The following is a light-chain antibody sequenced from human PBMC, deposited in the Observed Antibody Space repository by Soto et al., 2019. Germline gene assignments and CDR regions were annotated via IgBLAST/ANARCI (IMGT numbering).Light chain of an antibody. Sequence: NFMLTQPHSVSESPGKTVTISCTRSSGSIASNYVQWFQQRPGSAPTTAIYEHNQRPSGVPDRFSGSIDSSSNSASLTISGLKTEDEADYYCQSYGSSNPWVFGGRTKLTVL. CDR3: QSYGSSNPWV. V-gene: IGLV6-57*04. J-gene: IGLJ3*02. CDR1: SGSIASNY. CDR2: EHN.